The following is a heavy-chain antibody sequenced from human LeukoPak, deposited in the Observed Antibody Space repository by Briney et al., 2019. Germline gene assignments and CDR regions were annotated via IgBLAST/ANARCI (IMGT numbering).Heavy chain of an antibody. CDR2: INDSGST. J-gene: IGHJ4*02. CDR1: GGSFRGYY. CDR3: ARVIDYDSSGYYLGY. V-gene: IGHV4-34*01. D-gene: IGHD3-22*01. Sequence: SETLSLTCAVYGGSFRGYYWSWIRQPPGKGLEWIGEINDSGSTNCNPSLKSRVSISVDTSKNQFSLKLTSVTAADTAVYYCARVIDYDSSGYYLGYWGQGTRVTVSS.